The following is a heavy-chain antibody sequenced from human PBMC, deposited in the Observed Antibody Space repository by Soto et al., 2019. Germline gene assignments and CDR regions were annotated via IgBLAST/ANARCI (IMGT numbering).Heavy chain of an antibody. J-gene: IGHJ6*03. CDR3: AKVRDDYGDRYYYYYYMDV. V-gene: IGHV3-23*01. Sequence: EVQLLESGGGLVQPGGSLRLSCAASGFTFSSYAMSWVRQAPGKGLEWVSAISGSGGSTYYADSVKGRLTISRDNSKNTLYLQMNSLRGEDTAVYYCAKVRDDYGDRYYYYYYMDVWGKGTTVTVSS. D-gene: IGHD4-17*01. CDR2: ISGSGGST. CDR1: GFTFSSYA.